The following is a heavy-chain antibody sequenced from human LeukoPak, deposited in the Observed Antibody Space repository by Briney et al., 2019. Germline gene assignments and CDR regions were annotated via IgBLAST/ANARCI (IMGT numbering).Heavy chain of an antibody. CDR2: ISSSGGYM. D-gene: IGHD6-19*01. Sequence: GGSLRLSCAASGFTFSSYEMDCVRQAPEKGMEWISYISSSGGYMYADSVKCRFTISRDNDKNSLYLQMNSLRAEDTGVYYCARHNGWYDYWGQGTLVTVSS. CDR3: ARHNGWYDY. CDR1: GFTFSSYE. J-gene: IGHJ4*02. V-gene: IGHV3-48*03.